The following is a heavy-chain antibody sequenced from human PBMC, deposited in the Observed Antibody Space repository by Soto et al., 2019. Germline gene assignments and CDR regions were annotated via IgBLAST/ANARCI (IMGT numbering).Heavy chain of an antibody. Sequence: QVQLVQSGAEVKKPGSSVKVSCKASGGTFSSYAISWVRQAPGQGLEWMGGIIPIFGTANYAQKFQGRVTITAGESTSTAYMELRSLRSEDTAVYYCARSYFRLGELSLYYYFDHWGQGTLVTVSS. J-gene: IGHJ4*02. V-gene: IGHV1-69*01. D-gene: IGHD3-16*02. CDR2: IIPIFGTA. CDR1: GGTFSSYA. CDR3: ARSYFRLGELSLYYYFDH.